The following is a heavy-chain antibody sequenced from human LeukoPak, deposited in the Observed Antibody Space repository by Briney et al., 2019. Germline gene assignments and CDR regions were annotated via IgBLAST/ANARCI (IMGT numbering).Heavy chain of an antibody. J-gene: IGHJ6*03. D-gene: IGHD3-22*01. Sequence: SETLSLTCAVYGGSFSGYYWSWIRQPPGKGLEWIGEINHSGSTNYNPSLKSRVSMSVDTSKNQFSLKLSSVTAADTAVYYCARQRDYYDSSGYFEYYYYYMDVWGKGTTVTISS. CDR3: ARQRDYYDSSGYFEYYYYYMDV. V-gene: IGHV4-34*01. CDR2: INHSGST. CDR1: GGSFSGYY.